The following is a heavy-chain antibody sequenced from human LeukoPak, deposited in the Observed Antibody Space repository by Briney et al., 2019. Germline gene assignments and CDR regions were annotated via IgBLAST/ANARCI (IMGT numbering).Heavy chain of an antibody. CDR1: GGSISSSSYY. D-gene: IGHD6-19*01. J-gene: IGHJ4*02. V-gene: IGHV4-39*07. CDR2: IYYSGST. CDR3: ARSKPPIAVAVDY. Sequence: SETLSLTCTVSGGSISSSSYYWGWIRQPPGKGLEWIGSIYYSGSTYYDPSLKSRVTISVDTSKNQFSLKLSSVTAADTAVYYCARSKPPIAVAVDYWGQGTLVTVSS.